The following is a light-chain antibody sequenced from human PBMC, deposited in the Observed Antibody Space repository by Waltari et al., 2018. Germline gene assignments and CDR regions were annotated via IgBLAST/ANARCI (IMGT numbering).Light chain of an antibody. J-gene: IGKJ1*01. Sequence: EIVLTQSPGTLSLSPGERATVSCTASQIVSRSLAWYQQKPGQAPRRRIYGASSRATGVPDRFSGSGSGTDFSLTISRLEPEDFAVYYCQHYVRLPVSFGQGTKVEIK. CDR2: GAS. CDR1: QIVSRS. CDR3: QHYVRLPVS. V-gene: IGKV3-20*01.